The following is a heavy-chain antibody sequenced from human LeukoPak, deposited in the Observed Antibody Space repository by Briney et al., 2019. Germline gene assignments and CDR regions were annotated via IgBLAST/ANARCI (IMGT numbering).Heavy chain of an antibody. CDR3: AKDHPPRVGYYGSGSYYNVYDY. V-gene: IGHV3-30*18. J-gene: IGHJ4*02. CDR2: ISYDGSNK. D-gene: IGHD3-10*01. CDR1: GFTFSSYG. Sequence: GGSLRLSCAASGFTFSSYGMHWVRQAPGKGLEWVAVISYDGSNKYYADSVKGRFTISRDKSKNTLYLQMNSLRAEDTAVYYCAKDHPPRVGYYGSGSYYNVYDYWGQGTLVTVSS.